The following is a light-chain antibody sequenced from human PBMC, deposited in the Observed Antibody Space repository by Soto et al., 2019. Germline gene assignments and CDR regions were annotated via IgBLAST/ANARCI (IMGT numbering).Light chain of an antibody. CDR2: GAS. Sequence: ETVMTQSPATLSVSPGEGATLSCRASQSVGSSLAWYQQKPGQAPRLLIYGASTRATGIPARFSGSGSGTDFTLTISRLEPEDFAVYYCQQYGRSPFTFGPGTKVDIK. CDR1: QSVGSS. V-gene: IGKV3-20*01. J-gene: IGKJ3*01. CDR3: QQYGRSPFT.